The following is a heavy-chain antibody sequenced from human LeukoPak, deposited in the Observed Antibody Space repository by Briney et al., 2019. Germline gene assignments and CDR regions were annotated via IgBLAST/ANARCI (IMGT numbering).Heavy chain of an antibody. CDR2: IRTRSYRCTT. CDR1: GFTFGDYA. D-gene: IGHD2-2*01. J-gene: IGHJ4*02. Sequence: HPGGSLRLSCTASGFTFGDYAMNWVRQAPGKGLEWVGFIRTRSYRCTTEYAAAVKGRFTISRDDSKTIAYLQMNSLKTEDTAIYYCTRDRSCSSTSCSSFDSWGQGTLVTVSS. V-gene: IGHV3-49*04. CDR3: TRDRSCSSTSCSSFDS.